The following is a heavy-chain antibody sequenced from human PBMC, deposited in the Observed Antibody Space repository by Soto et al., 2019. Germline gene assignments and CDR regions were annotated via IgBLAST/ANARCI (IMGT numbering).Heavy chain of an antibody. J-gene: IGHJ4*02. CDR1: GFTSSSYA. CDR2: ISGSGGST. CDR3: AKDGVGYGDYFDY. V-gene: IGHV3-23*01. Sequence: GGSLRLSCAASGFTSSSYAMSWVRQAPGKGLEWVSAISGSGGSTYYADSVKGRFTISRDNSKNTLYLQMNSLRAEDTAVYYCAKDGVGYGDYFDYWGQGTLVTVSS. D-gene: IGHD4-17*01.